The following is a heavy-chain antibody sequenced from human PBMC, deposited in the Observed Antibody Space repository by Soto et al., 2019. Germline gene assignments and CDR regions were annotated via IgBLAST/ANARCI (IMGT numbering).Heavy chain of an antibody. Sequence: QVHLVESGGGVVQPGRSLRLSCAASGFIFRSYGMHWVRQAPGKGLEWVAVISYDGSNKYYADSVKGRFTISRDNSKNTLYLQMNSLRGEDTAVYYCAKDGGAAADQRDAYYFDYWGQGTLVTVSS. CDR3: AKDGGAAADQRDAYYFDY. D-gene: IGHD6-13*01. CDR1: GFIFRSYG. J-gene: IGHJ4*02. V-gene: IGHV3-30*18. CDR2: ISYDGSNK.